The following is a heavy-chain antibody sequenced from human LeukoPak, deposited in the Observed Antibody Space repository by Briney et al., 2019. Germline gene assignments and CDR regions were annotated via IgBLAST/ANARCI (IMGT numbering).Heavy chain of an antibody. Sequence: GGSLRLSCAASGFTFSNYWVHWVRRAPGKGLVWVSRINTGGSSTSYADSVKGRFTISRDNAKNTMYLQMKSLRAEDTAVYYCARDPGFYYMDVWGKGTTVTVSS. CDR2: INTGGSST. J-gene: IGHJ6*03. CDR1: GFTFSNYW. CDR3: ARDPGFYYMDV. V-gene: IGHV3-74*01. D-gene: IGHD3-3*01.